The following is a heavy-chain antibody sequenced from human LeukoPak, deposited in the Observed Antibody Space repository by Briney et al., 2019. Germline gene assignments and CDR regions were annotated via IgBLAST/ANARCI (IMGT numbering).Heavy chain of an antibody. V-gene: IGHV4-38-2*02. CDR2: IYHSGST. CDR1: GYSISSGYY. CDR3: ARGQGVAGTFDY. D-gene: IGHD6-19*01. Sequence: KPSETLSLTCTVSGYSISSGYYWGWIRQPPGKGLEWIGSIYHSGSTYYNPSLKSRVTISVDTSKNQFSLRLSSVTAADTAVYYCARGQGVAGTFDYWGQGTLVTVSS. J-gene: IGHJ4*02.